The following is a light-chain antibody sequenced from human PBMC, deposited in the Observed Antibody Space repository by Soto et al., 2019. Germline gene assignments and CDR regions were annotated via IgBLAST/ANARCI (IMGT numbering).Light chain of an antibody. V-gene: IGKV3-11*01. CDR3: QQGSNWPPLT. Sequence: EIVLTQSPATLSLSPGERATLSCRASQSVTSYLAWYQQKPGQAPRLLIYDASNRATGIPARFSGIGSGTDFTLTISSLEPEDFAVYYCQQGSNWPPLTFGGGTKVEIK. CDR2: DAS. J-gene: IGKJ4*01. CDR1: QSVTSY.